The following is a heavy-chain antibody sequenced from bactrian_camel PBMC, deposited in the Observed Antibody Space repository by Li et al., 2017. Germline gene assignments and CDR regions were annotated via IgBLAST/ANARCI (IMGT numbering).Heavy chain of an antibody. V-gene: IGHV3S40*01. CDR2: IYNGGVRT. Sequence: VQLVESGGGSVQAGGSLRLSCVASGYTYNRNCMGWFRQAPGKEREGVAAIYNGGVRTYYADSVKGRVTISQDNAKNTVYLQMNSLKPEDTAMYYCAAGRYCTIGTMDGNWGYWGQGTQVTVS. CDR1: GYTYNRNC. J-gene: IGHJ4*01. D-gene: IGHD4*01. CDR3: AAGRYCTIGTMDGNWGY.